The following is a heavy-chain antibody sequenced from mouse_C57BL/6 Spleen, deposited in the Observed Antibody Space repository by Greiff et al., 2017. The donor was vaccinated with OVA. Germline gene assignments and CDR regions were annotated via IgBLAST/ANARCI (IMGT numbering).Heavy chain of an antibody. CDR1: GYTFTSYW. J-gene: IGHJ2*01. Sequence: QVQLQQPGAELVRPGTSVKLSCKASGYTFTSYWMHWVKQRPGQGLEWIGVIDPSDSYTNYNQKFKGKATLTVDTSSSTAYMQLSSLTSEDSAVYYCARGGTTVVFDYWGKGTTLTVSS. D-gene: IGHD1-1*01. CDR2: IDPSDSYT. V-gene: IGHV1-59*01. CDR3: ARGGTTVVFDY.